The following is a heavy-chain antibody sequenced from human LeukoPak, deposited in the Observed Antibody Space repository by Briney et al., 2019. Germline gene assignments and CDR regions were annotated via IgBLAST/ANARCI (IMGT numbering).Heavy chain of an antibody. Sequence: GGSLRLSWAASGFTFADYAMHWVRQAPGKGLECVSLVSWDGGITYYADSGKGRFTISRDNSKNSLYLSVNSMRAEATALYYCAKDGLFGVVTPYYYYYMAVWGKGTTVTVSS. D-gene: IGHD3-3*01. J-gene: IGHJ6*03. CDR2: VSWDGGIT. V-gene: IGHV3-43D*04. CDR1: GFTFADYA. CDR3: AKDGLFGVVTPYYYYYMAV.